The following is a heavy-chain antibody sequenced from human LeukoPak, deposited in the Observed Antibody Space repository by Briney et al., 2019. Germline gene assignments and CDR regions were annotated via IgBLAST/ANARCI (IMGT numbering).Heavy chain of an antibody. CDR2: IYNSGST. Sequence: SETLSLTCNVSGGSVSSGGHYWSWIRQHPGKGLEWIGYIYNSGSTYYNPSLKSRLTISGDTSKNQFSLKLSSVTAADTAVYFCARSDNSGYYFDRWGQGTQVTVSS. CDR1: GGSVSSGGHY. J-gene: IGHJ4*02. D-gene: IGHD3-22*01. V-gene: IGHV4-31*03. CDR3: ARSDNSGYYFDR.